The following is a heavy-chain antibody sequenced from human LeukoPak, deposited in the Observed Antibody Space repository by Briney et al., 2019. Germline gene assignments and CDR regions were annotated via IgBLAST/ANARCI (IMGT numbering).Heavy chain of an antibody. CDR2: ISDSGGST. CDR1: GFTFSSYA. J-gene: IGHJ4*02. D-gene: IGHD3-22*01. CDR3: AKDTSYSMIVVVCFDY. V-gene: IGHV3-23*01. Sequence: GGSLRLSCAASGFTFSSYAMSWVRQAPGKGLEWVSAISDSGGSTYYADSVKDRFTISRDNSKNTLYLQMNSLRAEDTAVYYCAKDTSYSMIVVVCFDYWGQGTLVTVSS.